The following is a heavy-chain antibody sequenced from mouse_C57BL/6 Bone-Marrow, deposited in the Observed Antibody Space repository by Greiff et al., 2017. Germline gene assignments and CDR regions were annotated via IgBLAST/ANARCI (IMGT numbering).Heavy chain of an antibody. CDR3: ARLGDYDDGTWFAY. V-gene: IGHV15-2*01. J-gene: IGHJ3*01. D-gene: IGHD2-4*01. CDR2: ILPSIGRT. Sequence: QVQLKESGSELRSPGSSVKLSCKDFDSEVFPIAYMSWVRQKPGHGFEWIGGILPSIGRTIYGEKFEGKATLDADTLSNTAYLELNSLTSEDSAIYYCARLGDYDDGTWFAYWGQGTLVTVSA. CDR1: DSEVFPIAY.